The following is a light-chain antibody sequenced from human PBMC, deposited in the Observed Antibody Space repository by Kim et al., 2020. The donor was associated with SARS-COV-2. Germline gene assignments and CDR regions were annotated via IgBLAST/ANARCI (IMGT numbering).Light chain of an antibody. CDR1: QTINNK. Sequence: SPEERATLSCRASQTINNKLVWYQQKPGQAPRLLIYVATTRATGVPARFIGSGSETDFTLTISSLQSEDFAVYYCQQSNDWPPLTFGQGTKVDIK. CDR3: QQSNDWPPLT. CDR2: VAT. V-gene: IGKV3-15*01. J-gene: IGKJ1*01.